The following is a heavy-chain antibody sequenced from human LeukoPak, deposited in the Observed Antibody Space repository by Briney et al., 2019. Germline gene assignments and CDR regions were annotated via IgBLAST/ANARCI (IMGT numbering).Heavy chain of an antibody. CDR2: INHDGST. D-gene: IGHD3-22*01. J-gene: IGHJ3*02. CDR3: ATLTPPAYYDSSGYSNSDAFDI. CDR1: GGSFRDYY. Sequence: SETLSLTCAVYGGSFRDYYWSWIRQPPGKGLEWIGEINHDGSTNYNPSLKSRVTMSIDASKSQFFLTLTPVTAADTAVYYCATLTPPAYYDSSGYSNSDAFDIWGQGTMVTVSS. V-gene: IGHV4-34*01.